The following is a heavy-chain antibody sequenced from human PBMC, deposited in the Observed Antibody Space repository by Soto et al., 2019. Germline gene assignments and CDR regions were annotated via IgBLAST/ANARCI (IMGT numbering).Heavy chain of an antibody. D-gene: IGHD1-26*01. CDR3: ARGSRSYAAYYYYGMDV. CDR2: IDPSDSYT. V-gene: IGHV5-10-1*01. CDR1: GYSFTSYW. Sequence: PGESLKISCKGSGYSFTSYWISWVRQMPGKGLEWMGRIDPSDSYTNYSPSFQGHVTISADKSISTAYLQWSSLKASDTAMYYCARGSRSYAAYYYYGMDVWGQGTMVTVSS. J-gene: IGHJ6*02.